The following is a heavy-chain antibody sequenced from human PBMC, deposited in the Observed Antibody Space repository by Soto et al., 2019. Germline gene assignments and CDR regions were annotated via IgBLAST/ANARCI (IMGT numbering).Heavy chain of an antibody. J-gene: IGHJ4*02. CDR3: AKGRTSGSYYKPLIYFDY. CDR1: GFTFSSYA. D-gene: IGHD3-10*01. V-gene: IGHV3-23*01. CDR2: ISGSGGST. Sequence: GGSLRLSCAASGFTFSSYAMSWVRQAPGKGLEWVSAISGSGGSTYYADSVKGRFTISRDNSKNTLYLQMNSLRAEDTAVYYCAKGRTSGSYYKPLIYFDYWGQGTLVTVSS.